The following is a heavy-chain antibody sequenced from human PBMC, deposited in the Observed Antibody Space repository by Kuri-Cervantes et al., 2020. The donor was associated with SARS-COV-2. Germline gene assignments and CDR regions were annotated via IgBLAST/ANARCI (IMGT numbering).Heavy chain of an antibody. J-gene: IGHJ4*02. CDR1: GFTFSSYS. V-gene: IGHV3-21*01. Sequence: LSLTCAASGFTFSSYSMNWVRQAPGKGLEWVSSISSSSSYIYYADSVKGRFTISRDNAKNSLYLQMNSLRAEDTAVYYGARDSGSDYWGQGTLVTVSS. D-gene: IGHD3-10*01. CDR3: ARDSGSDY. CDR2: ISSSSSYI.